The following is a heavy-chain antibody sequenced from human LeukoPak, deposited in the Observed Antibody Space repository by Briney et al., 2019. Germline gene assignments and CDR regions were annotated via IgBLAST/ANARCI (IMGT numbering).Heavy chain of an antibody. CDR3: AVATVVSAPHPFDY. V-gene: IGHV1-58*01. CDR2: IVVGSGNT. Sequence: ASVKVSCKASGFTFTSSAVQWVRQARGQRLEWIGWIVVGSGNTNYAQKFQERVTITRDMSTSTAYMELSSPRSEDTAVYYCAVATVVSAPHPFDYWGQGTLVTVSS. CDR1: GFTFTSSA. J-gene: IGHJ4*02. D-gene: IGHD4-23*01.